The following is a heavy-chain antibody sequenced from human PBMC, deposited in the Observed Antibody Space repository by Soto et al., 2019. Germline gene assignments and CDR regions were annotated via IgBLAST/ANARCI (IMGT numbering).Heavy chain of an antibody. CDR3: ATTPATTASDY. CDR2: IYYSGST. J-gene: IGHJ4*02. CDR1: GGSISSDGYY. Sequence: SETLSLTCTVSGGSISSDGYYWSWIRQHPGKGLEWIGYIYYSGSTYYNPSLKSRVTISVDTSKNQFSLKLSSVTAADTAVYYCATTPATTASDYWGQGTLVTVSS. D-gene: IGHD4-17*01. V-gene: IGHV4-31*03.